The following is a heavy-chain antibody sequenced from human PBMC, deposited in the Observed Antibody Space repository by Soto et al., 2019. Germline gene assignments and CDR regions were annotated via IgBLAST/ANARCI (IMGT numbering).Heavy chain of an antibody. CDR1: GGSISSSSYY. Sequence: QLQLQESGPGLVKPSETLSLTCTVSGGSISSSSYYWGWIRQPPGKGLEWIGSIYYSGSTYYNPSRKSPVTMSVETSKTQFTLKRSSVTVGDTAMYYCMLVGGWNDFDYGGQGTLVTVSS. V-gene: IGHV4-39*01. CDR3: MLVGGWNDFDY. J-gene: IGHJ4*02. CDR2: IYYSGST. D-gene: IGHD1-1*01.